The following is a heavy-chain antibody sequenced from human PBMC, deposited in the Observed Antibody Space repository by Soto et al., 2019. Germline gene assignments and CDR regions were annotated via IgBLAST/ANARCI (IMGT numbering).Heavy chain of an antibody. J-gene: IGHJ4*02. V-gene: IGHV3-30*18. D-gene: IGHD3-10*01. CDR3: AKDRMGAGVRGYFDY. CDR2: ISYDGSNK. Sequence: QVQLVESGGGVVQPGRSLRLSCAGSGFTFSAYGMDWVRPAPGKGLEWVAVISYDGSNKYYADSVKGRLTISRDNSKNTLYLQMNSLRAEDTAVYYCAKDRMGAGVRGYFDYWGQGTLVTVSS. CDR1: GFTFSAYG.